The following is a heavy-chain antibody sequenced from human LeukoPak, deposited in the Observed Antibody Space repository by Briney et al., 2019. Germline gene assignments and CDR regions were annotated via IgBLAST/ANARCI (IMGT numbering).Heavy chain of an antibody. CDR1: GYTFTSYG. V-gene: IGHV1-18*01. J-gene: IGHJ4*02. CDR2: ISAYNGNT. Sequence: ASVKVSCKASGYTFTSYGISWVRQAPGQGLEGMGWISAYNGNTNYAQKLQGRVTMTTDTSTSTAYMELRSRRSDDTAVYYCARAPTYYYDSSGYPIDYWGQGTLVTVSS. D-gene: IGHD3-22*01. CDR3: ARAPTYYYDSSGYPIDY.